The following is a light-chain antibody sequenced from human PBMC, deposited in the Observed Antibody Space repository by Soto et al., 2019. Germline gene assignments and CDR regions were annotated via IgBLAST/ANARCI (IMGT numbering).Light chain of an antibody. Sequence: GLSQYPAPLSLSPGERATLSCRASQSVSSYLAWYQQKPGQAPRLLIYDASNRATGIPARFSGSGSETDFTLTISSLEPEDFTVYYCQQRSNWPVTFGQGTKVDNK. J-gene: IGKJ1*01. CDR3: QQRSNWPVT. CDR1: QSVSSY. CDR2: DAS. V-gene: IGKV3-11*01.